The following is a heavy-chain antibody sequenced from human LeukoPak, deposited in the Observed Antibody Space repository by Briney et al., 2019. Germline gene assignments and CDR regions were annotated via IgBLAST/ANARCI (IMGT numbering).Heavy chain of an antibody. D-gene: IGHD4-23*01. V-gene: IGHV3-74*03. Sequence: GGSLRLSCAAPGFTFSSYWMHWVRQARGKGLVWVSRIKSDGSSIMYADSVKGRFTISRDNAKSTLYLQMNSLRAEDTAVYYCARDLDFGGYSNFDYWGQGTLVTVSS. CDR3: ARDLDFGGYSNFDY. CDR1: GFTFSSYW. J-gene: IGHJ4*02. CDR2: IKSDGSSI.